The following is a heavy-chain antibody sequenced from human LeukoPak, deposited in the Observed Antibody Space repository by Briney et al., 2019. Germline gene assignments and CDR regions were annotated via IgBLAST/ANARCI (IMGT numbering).Heavy chain of an antibody. Sequence: GGSLRLSCAASGFTFSSYSMNWVRQAPGKGLEWVSSISSSSSYIYYADSVKGRFTISRDNSKNTLYLQMNSLRAEDTAVYYCATAEGYGDYGSFDYWGQGTLVTVSS. CDR3: ATAEGYGDYGSFDY. CDR2: ISSSSSYI. V-gene: IGHV3-21*04. J-gene: IGHJ4*02. CDR1: GFTFSSYS. D-gene: IGHD4-17*01.